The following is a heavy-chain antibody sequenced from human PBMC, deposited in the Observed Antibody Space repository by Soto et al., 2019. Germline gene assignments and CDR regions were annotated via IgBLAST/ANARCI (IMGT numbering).Heavy chain of an antibody. V-gene: IGHV1-24*01. J-gene: IGHJ4*02. CDR1: GYTLTELS. CDR2: FDPEDGET. D-gene: IGHD3-10*01. CDR3: ATGGRGVTRYYFDY. Sequence: GASVKVSCKVSGYTLTELSMHWVRQAPGKGLEWMGGFDPEDGETIYAQKFQGRVTMTEDTSTDTAYMELSSLRSEDTAVYYRATGGRGVTRYYFDYWGQGTLVTVS.